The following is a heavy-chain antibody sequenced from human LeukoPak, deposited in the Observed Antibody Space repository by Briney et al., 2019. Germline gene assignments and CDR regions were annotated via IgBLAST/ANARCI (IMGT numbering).Heavy chain of an antibody. Sequence: ASVKVSCKAPGYTFTGYYMHWVRQAPGQGLEWMGWINPNSGGTNYAQKFQGRVTMTRDTSISTAYMELSRLRSDDTAVYYYARCPQQWLPNWFDPWGQGTLVTVSS. D-gene: IGHD6-19*01. J-gene: IGHJ5*02. CDR2: INPNSGGT. CDR1: GYTFTGYY. V-gene: IGHV1-2*02. CDR3: ARCPQQWLPNWFDP.